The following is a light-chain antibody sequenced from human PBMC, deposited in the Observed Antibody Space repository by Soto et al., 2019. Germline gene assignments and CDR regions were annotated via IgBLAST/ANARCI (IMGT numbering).Light chain of an antibody. Sequence: EIVLTQSPGTLSLSQGERATLSCRASQSVTSYLAWYQQKPGQAPRLLIYDVSNRASGIPARFSGSGSETDFTLTISSLEPEDFAVYYCQQRSDWPLTFGQGTLLEIK. CDR1: QSVTSY. V-gene: IGKV3-11*01. J-gene: IGKJ5*01. CDR3: QQRSDWPLT. CDR2: DVS.